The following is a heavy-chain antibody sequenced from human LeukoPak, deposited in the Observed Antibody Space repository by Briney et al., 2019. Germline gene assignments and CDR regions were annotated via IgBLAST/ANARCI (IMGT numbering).Heavy chain of an antibody. D-gene: IGHD3-22*01. V-gene: IGHV3-49*04. J-gene: IGHJ4*02. CDR3: TRDENYYDSSGYYRC. CDR1: GFTFGDYA. CDR2: IRSKAYGGTT. Sequence: GGSLRLSCTASGFTFGDYAMSWVRQAPGKGLEWVGFIRSKAYGGTTEYAASVKGRFTISRDDSKSIAYLQMNSLKTEDTAVYYCTRDENYYDSSGYYRCWGQGTLVTVSS.